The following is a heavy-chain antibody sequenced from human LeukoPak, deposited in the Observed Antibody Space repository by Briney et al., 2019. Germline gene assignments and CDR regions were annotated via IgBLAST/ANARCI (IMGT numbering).Heavy chain of an antibody. Sequence: SETLSLTCTVSGGSISNYYWNFIRQPPGKGLEWIGYIYYSGITNYNPSLKSRVTISVDTSKNQFSLKLSSVTAADTAVYYCARGHYYGSGKYNWFDPWGQGTLVTVSS. CDR1: GGSISNYY. V-gene: IGHV4-59*12. CDR2: IYYSGIT. D-gene: IGHD3-10*01. J-gene: IGHJ5*02. CDR3: ARGHYYGSGKYNWFDP.